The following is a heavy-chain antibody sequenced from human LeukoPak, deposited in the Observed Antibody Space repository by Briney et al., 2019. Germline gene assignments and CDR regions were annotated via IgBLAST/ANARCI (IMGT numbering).Heavy chain of an antibody. CDR1: GFTFSDYY. CDR2: ISPNGAAI. CDR3: ARGLFVAGSFFDS. V-gene: IGHV3-11*04. Sequence: TGGSLRLSCAASGFTFSDYYMAWIRQAPGKGLEWLSSISPNGAAIYYADSVKGRFIISRDNAKNSLYLQMTSLKAEDTAVYYCARGLFVAGSFFDSWGQGTLVTVSS. J-gene: IGHJ4*02. D-gene: IGHD1-26*01.